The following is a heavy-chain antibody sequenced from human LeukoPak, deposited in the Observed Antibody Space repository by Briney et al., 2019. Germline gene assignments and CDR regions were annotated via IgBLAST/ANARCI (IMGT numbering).Heavy chain of an antibody. J-gene: IGHJ4*02. CDR1: GFTLSSYS. CDR3: ARDRVGATTNFDY. Sequence: GGSLRLSCAASGFTLSSYSMNWVRQAPGKGLEWVSYVSSSSSTTYYADSVKGRFTISRDNSKNTLYLQMNSLRAEDTAVYYCARDRVGATTNFDYWGQGTLVTVSS. V-gene: IGHV3-48*01. D-gene: IGHD1-26*01. CDR2: VSSSSSTT.